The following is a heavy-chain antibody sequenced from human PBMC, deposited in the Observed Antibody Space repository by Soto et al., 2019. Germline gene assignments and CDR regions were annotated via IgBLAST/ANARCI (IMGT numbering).Heavy chain of an antibody. Sequence: GGSLRLSCAASGFSFGNYDLHWVPQATGKGLEWVSAIGAADDQYYIASVKGRFTVSRDNAQKSLYLQMNNLRVEDTAIYYCARAYSGRLPRRADYYYAMDVWGRGTTVTVSS. V-gene: IGHV3-13*05. CDR2: IGAADDQ. J-gene: IGHJ6*02. CDR1: GFSFGNYD. CDR3: ARAYSGRLPRRADYYYAMDV. D-gene: IGHD2-15*01.